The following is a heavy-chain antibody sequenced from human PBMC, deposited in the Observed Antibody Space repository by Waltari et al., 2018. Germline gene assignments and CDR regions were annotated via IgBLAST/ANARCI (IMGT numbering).Heavy chain of an antibody. CDR1: GFTFSNAW. D-gene: IGHD3-3*01. CDR2: IKSKTDGGTT. J-gene: IGHJ4*02. CDR3: TRYDFWSGPDY. V-gene: IGHV3-15*01. Sequence: EVQLVESGGGLVKPGGSLRLSCAASGFTFSNAWMSWVRQAPGKGLEWVGRIKSKTDGGTTDYAAPVKGRCTISRDDSKNTLYLQMNSLKTEDTAVYYCTRYDFWSGPDYWGQGTLVTVSS.